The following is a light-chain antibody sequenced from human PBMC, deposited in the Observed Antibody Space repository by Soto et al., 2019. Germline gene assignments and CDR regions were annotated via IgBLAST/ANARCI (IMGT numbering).Light chain of an antibody. CDR1: QTASSSH. CDR2: DVS. Sequence: EIVLTQSPGALSLSPGERATLSCRASQTASSSHLAWYQQKPGQAPRLLIYDVSSRATGISDRFSGSGSGTDFTLTISRLESEDFAVYYCQQYGRSPYTFGQGTKVEIK. CDR3: QQYGRSPYT. J-gene: IGKJ2*01. V-gene: IGKV3-20*01.